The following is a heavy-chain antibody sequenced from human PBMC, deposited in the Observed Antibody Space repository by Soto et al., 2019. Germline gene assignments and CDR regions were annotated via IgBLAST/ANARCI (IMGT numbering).Heavy chain of an antibody. J-gene: IGHJ6*02. CDR2: IGIGGDT. CDR1: GFTLSNHD. CDR3: ARGPGSPRYYNGMDV. V-gene: IGHV3-13*01. Sequence: GGSLRLSCAASGFTLSNHDMYWVRQATGKSLEWVSAIGIGGDTYYPASVKGRFTISRQNAKNSLYLQMNNLRAGDTAVYYCARGPGSPRYYNGMDVWGQGTTVTVSS. D-gene: IGHD3-10*01.